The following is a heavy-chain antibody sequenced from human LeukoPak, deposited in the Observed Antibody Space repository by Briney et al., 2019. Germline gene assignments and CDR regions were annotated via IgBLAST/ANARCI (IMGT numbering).Heavy chain of an antibody. CDR1: GYTFTSYG. V-gene: IGHV1-18*01. D-gene: IGHD1-26*01. Sequence: ASVKVSCKASGYTFTSYGISWVRQAPGQGLEWMGWISAYNGNTIYAQKLQGRVTMTTDTSTTTAYMELRSLRSDDTAVYYCARDSACPVGATGPAFDYWGQGTLVTVSS. J-gene: IGHJ4*02. CDR3: ARDSACPVGATGPAFDY. CDR2: ISAYNGNT.